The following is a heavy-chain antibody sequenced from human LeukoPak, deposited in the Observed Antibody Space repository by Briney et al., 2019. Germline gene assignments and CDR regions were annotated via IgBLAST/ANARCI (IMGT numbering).Heavy chain of an antibody. Sequence: GGSLRLSCTASGFSFSGHWMHWARQLPGKGLVWVSRISPTGSTTSYADSVKGRFTVSRDNAKNTLYLQVNNLRAEDTAVYYCARGPNSNWSGLDGGGQGTLLTVSS. J-gene: IGHJ4*02. V-gene: IGHV3-74*01. CDR1: GFSFSGHW. CDR3: ARGPNSNWSGLDG. CDR2: ISPTGSTT. D-gene: IGHD6-6*01.